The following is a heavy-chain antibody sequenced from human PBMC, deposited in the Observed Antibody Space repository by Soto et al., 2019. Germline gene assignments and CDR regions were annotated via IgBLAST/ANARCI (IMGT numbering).Heavy chain of an antibody. CDR2: IYYSGST. CDR3: ARHRARNWFDP. V-gene: IGHV4-39*01. D-gene: IGHD6-6*01. Sequence: SETLSLTCIGSGDSISSSSYYWGWINQHPGKGLEWIGSIYYSGSTYYNPSLKSRVTISVDTSTNQFSLKLSSVTAADTAVFYCARHRARNWFDPWGQGTLVIVSS. J-gene: IGHJ5*02. CDR1: GDSISSSSYY.